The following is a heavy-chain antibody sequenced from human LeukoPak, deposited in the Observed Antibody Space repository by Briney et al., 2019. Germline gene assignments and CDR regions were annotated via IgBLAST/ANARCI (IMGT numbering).Heavy chain of an antibody. CDR3: AKNTRFLEWFYDY. V-gene: IGHV3-23*01. D-gene: IGHD3-3*01. J-gene: IGHJ4*02. CDR1: GFTFSSYG. Sequence: PGGSLRLSCAASGFTFSSYGMHWVRQAPGKGLEWVSAISGSGGSTCYADSVKGRFTISRDNSKNTLYLQMNSLRAEDTAVYYCAKNTRFLEWFYDYWGQGTLVTVSS. CDR2: ISGSGGST.